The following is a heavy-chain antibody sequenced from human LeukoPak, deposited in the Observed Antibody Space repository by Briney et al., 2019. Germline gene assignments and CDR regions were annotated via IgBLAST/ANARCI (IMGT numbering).Heavy chain of an antibody. Sequence: PSETLSLTCTVSGGSISSGDYYWSWIRQPPGKGLEWIGYIYYSGSTNYNPSLKSRVTISVDTSKNQFSLKLSSVTAADTAVYYCASGGLRFSNWFDPWGQGTLVTVSS. D-gene: IGHD3-3*01. CDR3: ASGGLRFSNWFDP. CDR1: GGSISSGDYY. J-gene: IGHJ5*02. CDR2: IYYSGST. V-gene: IGHV4-61*08.